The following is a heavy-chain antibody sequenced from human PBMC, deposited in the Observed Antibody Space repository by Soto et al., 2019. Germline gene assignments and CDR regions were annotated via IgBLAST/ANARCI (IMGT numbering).Heavy chain of an antibody. CDR2: INSDGSST. D-gene: IGHD6-13*01. V-gene: IGHV3-74*01. Sequence: GGSLRLSCAASGFTFSSYWMHWVRQAPGKGLVWVSRINSDGSSTSYADSVKGRFTISRDNAKNTLYLQMNSLRAEDTAVYYCARARVAAADVWFDPWGQGTLVTVSS. J-gene: IGHJ5*02. CDR3: ARARVAAADVWFDP. CDR1: GFTFSSYW.